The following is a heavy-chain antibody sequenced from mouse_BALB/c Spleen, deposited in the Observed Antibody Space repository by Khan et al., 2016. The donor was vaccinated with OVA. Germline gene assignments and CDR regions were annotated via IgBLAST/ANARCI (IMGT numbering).Heavy chain of an antibody. CDR3: ARGNYNGYYFDY. J-gene: IGHJ2*01. Sequence: VQLKQSGPGLVKPSQSLSLTCTVTGYSITSCYAWNWIRQFPGNKLEWMGYISYSGVNSYTPFLKSRISITRDTTKNQLFLQLTSVTTEDTATYYGARGNYNGYYFDYWGQGTTVTVSS. V-gene: IGHV3-2*02. CDR2: ISYSGVN. CDR1: GYSITSCYA. D-gene: IGHD1-1*01.